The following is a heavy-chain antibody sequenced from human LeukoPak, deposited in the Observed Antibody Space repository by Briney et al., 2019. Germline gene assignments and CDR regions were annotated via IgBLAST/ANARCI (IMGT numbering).Heavy chain of an antibody. CDR1: GFTFSSYA. D-gene: IGHD4-17*01. J-gene: IGHJ4*02. CDR3: AKARAYGGDS. V-gene: IGHV3-23*01. CDR2: ISGSGGST. Sequence: GRSLRLSCAASGFTFSSYAMSWVRQAPGKGLEWVSAISGSGGSTYYADSVKGRFTISRDNSQNTLSLQMNSLRVEDTAIYYCAKARAYGGDSWGQGTLVTVSS.